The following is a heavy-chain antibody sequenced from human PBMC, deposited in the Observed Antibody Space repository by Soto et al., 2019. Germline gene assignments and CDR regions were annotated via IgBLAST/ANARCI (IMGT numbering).Heavy chain of an antibody. CDR1: GGSFSGYY. Sequence: SETLSLTCAVYGGSFSGYYWSWIRQPPGKGLEWIGEINHSGSTNYNPSLKSRVTISVDTSKNQFSVMLSSVTAADMAVYYCARGKTPGATDYWGQGTLVTVSS. CDR3: ARGKTPGATDY. V-gene: IGHV4-34*01. J-gene: IGHJ4*02. CDR2: INHSGST. D-gene: IGHD6-25*01.